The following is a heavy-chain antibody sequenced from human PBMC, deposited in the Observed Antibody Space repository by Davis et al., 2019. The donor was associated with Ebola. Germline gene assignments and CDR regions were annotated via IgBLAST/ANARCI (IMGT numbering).Heavy chain of an antibody. D-gene: IGHD2-15*01. J-gene: IGHJ6*04. V-gene: IGHV3-21*01. CDR3: AREELVVVAATQANYYYYGMDV. Sequence: PGGSLRLSCAASGFTFSTYSMSWVRQAPGKGLEWVSSISSDSDYIYYADSAKGRFTISRDNAKNSLYLQMNSLRAEDTAVYYCAREELVVVAATQANYYYYGMDVWGKGTTVTVSS. CDR1: GFTFSTYS. CDR2: ISSDSDYI.